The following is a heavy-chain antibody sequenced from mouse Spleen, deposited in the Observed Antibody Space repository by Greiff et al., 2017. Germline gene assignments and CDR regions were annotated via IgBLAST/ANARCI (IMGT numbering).Heavy chain of an antibody. Sequence: VQLQQSGAELVRPGTSVKMSCKASGYTFSNYWIGWAKQRPGHGLEWIGDIYPGGTYINYNEKFKGKATLTADKSSSTAYMQFSSLTSEDSAIYYCARLDYDFFAYWGQGTLVTVSA. CDR3: ARLDYDFFAY. D-gene: IGHD2-4*01. J-gene: IGHJ3*01. CDR2: IYPGGTYI. CDR1: GYTFSNYW. V-gene: IGHV1-63*01.